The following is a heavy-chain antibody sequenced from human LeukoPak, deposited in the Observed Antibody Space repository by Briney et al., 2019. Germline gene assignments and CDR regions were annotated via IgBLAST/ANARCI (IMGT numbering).Heavy chain of an antibody. V-gene: IGHV4-39*01. CDR1: GGSISSSGSY. CDR3: ARLIVGATKYYYYGMDV. J-gene: IGHJ6*02. CDR2: IYSGGSI. D-gene: IGHD1-26*01. Sequence: TSETLSLTCTVSGGSISSSGSYWGWIRQPPGKGLEWIGSIYSGGSIFYNPSLRGRVTISVDTPKNQFSLKLSSVTAADTAVYYCARLIVGATKYYYYGMDVWGQGTTVTVSS.